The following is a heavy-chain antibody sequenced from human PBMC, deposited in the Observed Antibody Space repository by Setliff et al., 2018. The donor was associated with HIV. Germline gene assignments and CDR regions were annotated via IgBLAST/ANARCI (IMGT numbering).Heavy chain of an antibody. CDR3: VGGFYAGY. V-gene: IGHV3-7*01. Sequence: PGGSLRLSCAASGFTFSDYWINWVRQAPGKGLEWVANINQDGSVEGYVDSVKGRFTISRDNAKSSLYLHINSLRAEDMAVYYCVGGFYAGYWGQGTLVTVPS. J-gene: IGHJ4*02. D-gene: IGHD5-12*01. CDR2: INQDGSVE. CDR1: GFTFSDYW.